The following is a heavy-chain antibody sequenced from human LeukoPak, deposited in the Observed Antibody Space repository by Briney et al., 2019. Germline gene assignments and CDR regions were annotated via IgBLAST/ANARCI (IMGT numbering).Heavy chain of an antibody. CDR2: IIPIFGTS. J-gene: IGHJ4*02. V-gene: IGHV1-69*01. CDR3: ARGSVIAATGNYFDY. Sequence: SVKVSCKASGGTFSSYAISWVRQAPGQGLEWMGGIIPIFGTSNYAQKFQGRVTITADESTSTAYMELSSLRSEDTAVYYCARGSVIAATGNYFDYWGQGTLVTVSS. CDR1: GGTFSSYA. D-gene: IGHD6-13*01.